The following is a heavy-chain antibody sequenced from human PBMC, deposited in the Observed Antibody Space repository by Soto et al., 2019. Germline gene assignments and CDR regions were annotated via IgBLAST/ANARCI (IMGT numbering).Heavy chain of an antibody. J-gene: IGHJ4*02. Sequence: PSETLSLTCSVSGASTVSHYHWTWIRQPPGKGLEWMGYIFNSGTTFYNPSLTSRLSISMDTSGNHFSLELRYVTSADKAVYYFALALGHSTGLDYWGQGSMVTVSS. V-gene: IGHV4-31*02. CDR3: ALALGHSTGLDY. D-gene: IGHD6-19*01. CDR2: IFNSGTT. CDR1: GASTVSHYH.